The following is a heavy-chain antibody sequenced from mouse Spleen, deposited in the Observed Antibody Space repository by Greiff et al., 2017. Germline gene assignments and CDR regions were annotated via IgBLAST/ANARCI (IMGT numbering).Heavy chain of an antibody. CDR2: IDPETGGT. Sequence: VQRVESGAELVRPGASVTLSCKASGYTFTDYEMHWVKQTPVHGLEWIGAIDPETGGTAYNQKFKGKAILTADKSSSTAYMELRSLTSEDSAVYYCTRGGTTVVAPYWGQGTLVTVSA. CDR1: GYTFTDYE. J-gene: IGHJ3*01. V-gene: IGHV1-15*01. CDR3: TRGGTTVVAPY. D-gene: IGHD1-1*01.